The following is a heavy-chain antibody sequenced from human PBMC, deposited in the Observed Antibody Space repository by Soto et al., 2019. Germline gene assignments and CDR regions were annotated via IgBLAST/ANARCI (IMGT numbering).Heavy chain of an antibody. CDR2: VGAYNRNT. V-gene: IGHV1-18*04. CDR1: GYNFINYG. Sequence: QVQLVQSGAEVKKPGASVKVSCKASGYNFINYGITWVRQAPGQGLEWMGWVGAYNRNTNYAQTYEDRVNMTTDTSTTTANMEMRGLRSDDTDVYFCARDRQWEPLPYGGQGTLVTVSS. CDR3: ARDRQWEPLPY. D-gene: IGHD1-26*01. J-gene: IGHJ4*02.